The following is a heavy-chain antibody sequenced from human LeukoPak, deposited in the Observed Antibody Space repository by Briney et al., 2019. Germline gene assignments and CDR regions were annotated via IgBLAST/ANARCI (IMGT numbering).Heavy chain of an antibody. Sequence: ASVKVSCKASGYTFTSYYMHWVRQAPGQGLEWMGIINPRGGSTSYAQKFQGRVTMTKDTSTSTVYMELSSLRSEDTAVFYCARAGPLAGGVSDDNFDIWGQGTMVTISS. CDR2: INPRGGST. J-gene: IGHJ3*02. D-gene: IGHD3-9*01. V-gene: IGHV1-46*01. CDR3: ARAGPLAGGVSDDNFDI. CDR1: GYTFTSYY.